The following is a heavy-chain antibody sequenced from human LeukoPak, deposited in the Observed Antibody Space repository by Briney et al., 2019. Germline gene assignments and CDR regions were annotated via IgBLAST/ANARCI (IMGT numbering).Heavy chain of an antibody. Sequence: GGSLRLSCAAPGFTFSSYWMHWGRQAPGKGLVCVSRINTDGSSTRYADSVKGRFTISRDNAKNTLYLQMNSLRAEDTAVYYCARGSSSSEYFQHWGQGTLVTVSS. CDR2: INTDGSST. V-gene: IGHV3-74*01. D-gene: IGHD6-6*01. J-gene: IGHJ1*01. CDR3: ARGSSSSEYFQH. CDR1: GFTFSSYW.